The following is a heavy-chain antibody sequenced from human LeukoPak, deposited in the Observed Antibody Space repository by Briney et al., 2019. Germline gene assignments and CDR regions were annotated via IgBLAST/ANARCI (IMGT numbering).Heavy chain of an antibody. CDR1: EFTFSGYW. Sequence: GGSLRLSCVASEFTFSGYWMSWVRQAPGKGLEWVANIKQDGSEKYYVDSVKGRFTISRDNAKNSLYLQMNSLRAEDTGMYYCATGAQQLGYWGQGTLVTVSS. V-gene: IGHV3-7*03. CDR3: ATGAQQLGY. D-gene: IGHD6-13*01. CDR2: IKQDGSEK. J-gene: IGHJ4*02.